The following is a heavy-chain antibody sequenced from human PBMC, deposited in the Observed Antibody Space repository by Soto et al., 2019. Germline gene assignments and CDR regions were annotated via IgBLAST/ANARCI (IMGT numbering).Heavy chain of an antibody. CDR2: VYFSGTT. V-gene: IGHV4-39*01. J-gene: IGHJ4*02. Sequence: SETLSLTCTVSGVSITTTSYYWGWIRQPPGKGLEWIGSVYFSGTTYYNPSLKSRVTISVDTSKNHFSLRLSSVTAADTAIYYCARHGSYWGQGTLVTVSS. CDR1: GVSITTTSYY. CDR3: ARHGSY.